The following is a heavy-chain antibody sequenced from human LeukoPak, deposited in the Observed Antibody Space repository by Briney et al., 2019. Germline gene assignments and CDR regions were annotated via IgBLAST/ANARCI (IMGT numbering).Heavy chain of an antibody. J-gene: IGHJ4*02. CDR3: ARHKTSLRYSSSWYPLDY. Sequence: LGESLKISCKGSGYSFTSYWIGWVRQMPGKGLEWMGIIYPGDSDTRYSPSFQGQVTISADKSISTAYLQWSSLKASDTAMYYCARHKTSLRYSSSWYPLDYWGQGTLVTVSS. D-gene: IGHD6-13*01. CDR2: IYPGDSDT. CDR1: GYSFTSYW. V-gene: IGHV5-51*01.